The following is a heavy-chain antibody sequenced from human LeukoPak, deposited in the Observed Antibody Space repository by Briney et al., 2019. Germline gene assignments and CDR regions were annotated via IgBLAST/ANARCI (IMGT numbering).Heavy chain of an antibody. V-gene: IGHV4-59*01. J-gene: IGHJ4*02. CDR3: AGSGGDSFDY. D-gene: IGHD2-15*01. CDR2: IYYSGST. CDR1: GGSISSYY. Sequence: SETLSLTCTVSGGSISSYYWSWIRQPPGKGLEWIGYIYYSGSTNYNPSLKSRVTISVDTSKNQFSLKLSSVTAADTAAYYCAGSGGDSFDYWGQGTLVTVSS.